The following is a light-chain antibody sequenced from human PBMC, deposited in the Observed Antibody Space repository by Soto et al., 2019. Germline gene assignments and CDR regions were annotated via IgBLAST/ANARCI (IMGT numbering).Light chain of an antibody. CDR3: QSYDNNNRV. Sequence: NFMLTQPHSVSESPGKTVTISCTRSSGSIASNYVQWYQQRPGSSPSTVIYDDNQRPSGVPDRFSGSIDSSSNSASLTISGLKTEDEADFYCQSYDNNNRVFGGGTKLTVL. J-gene: IGLJ3*02. CDR2: DDN. CDR1: SGSIASNY. V-gene: IGLV6-57*01.